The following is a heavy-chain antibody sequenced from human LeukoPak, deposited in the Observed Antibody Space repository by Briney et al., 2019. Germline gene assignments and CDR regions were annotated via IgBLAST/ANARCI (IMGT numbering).Heavy chain of an antibody. CDR3: ARDPRVDQLLGGGGWFDP. J-gene: IGHJ5*02. D-gene: IGHD2-2*01. Sequence: ASVKASCKASGYTFTSYGISWVRQAPGQGLEWMGWISAYNGNTNYAQKLQGRVTMTTDTSTSTAYMELRSLRSDDTAVYYCARDPRVDQLLGGGGWFDPWGQGTLVTVSS. CDR2: ISAYNGNT. CDR1: GYTFTSYG. V-gene: IGHV1-18*01.